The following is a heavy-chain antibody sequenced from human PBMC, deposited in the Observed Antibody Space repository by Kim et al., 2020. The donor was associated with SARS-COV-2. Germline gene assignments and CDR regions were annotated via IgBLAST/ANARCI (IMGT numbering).Heavy chain of an antibody. Sequence: ASVKVSCKASGYTFTSYYMHWVRQAPGQGLEWMGIINPSGGSTSYAQKFQGRVTMTRDTSTSTVYMELSSLRSEDTAVYYCARERLKWAYYYYGMDVWGQGTTVTVSS. CDR3: ARERLKWAYYYYGMDV. CDR2: INPSGGST. D-gene: IGHD2-15*01. V-gene: IGHV1-46*01. J-gene: IGHJ6*02. CDR1: GYTFTSYY.